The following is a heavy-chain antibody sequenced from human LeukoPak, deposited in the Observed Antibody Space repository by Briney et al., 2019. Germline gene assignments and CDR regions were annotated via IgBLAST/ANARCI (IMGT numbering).Heavy chain of an antibody. CDR3: AKDFPYDSSGHHISGTVDY. V-gene: IGHV3-23*01. CDR2: ISGSGGST. J-gene: IGHJ4*02. CDR1: GFTFSSYA. D-gene: IGHD3-22*01. Sequence: PGGSLRLSCAASGFTFSSYAMSWVRQAPGKGLEWVSAISGSGGSTYYADSVKGRFTISRDSSKNTLYLQMNSLRAEDTAVYYCAKDFPYDSSGHHISGTVDYWGQGTLVTVSS.